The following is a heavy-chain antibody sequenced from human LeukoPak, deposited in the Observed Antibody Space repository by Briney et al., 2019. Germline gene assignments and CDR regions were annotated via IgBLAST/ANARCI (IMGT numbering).Heavy chain of an antibody. V-gene: IGHV3-21*04. Sequence: PGGSLRLSCAASGFTFSSYSMNWVRQAPGKGLEWVSSISSSSSYIYYADSVKGRFTISRDNSKNTLYLQMNSLRAEDTAVYYCAKNRATSTNPYAFDIWGQGTMVTVSS. CDR2: ISSSSSYI. CDR1: GFTFSSYS. J-gene: IGHJ3*02. CDR3: AKNRATSTNPYAFDI. D-gene: IGHD1-14*01.